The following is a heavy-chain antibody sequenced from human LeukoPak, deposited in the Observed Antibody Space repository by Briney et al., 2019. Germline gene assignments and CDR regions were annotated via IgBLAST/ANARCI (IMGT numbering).Heavy chain of an antibody. CDR2: IYYSGST. J-gene: IGHJ4*02. Sequence: SETLSLTCTVSGGSISSSSYYWGWIRQPPGKGLEWIGSIYYSGSTYYNPSLKSRVTISVDTSKNQFSLKLSSVTAADTAVYYCARHFFRITMELDYWGQGTLVTVSS. D-gene: IGHD3-10*01. V-gene: IGHV4-39*01. CDR3: ARHFFRITMELDY. CDR1: GGSISSSSYY.